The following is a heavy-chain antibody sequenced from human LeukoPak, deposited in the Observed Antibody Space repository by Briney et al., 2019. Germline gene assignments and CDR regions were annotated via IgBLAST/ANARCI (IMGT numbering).Heavy chain of an antibody. V-gene: IGHV3-48*04. D-gene: IGHD2/OR15-2a*01. Sequence: GGSLRLSCAASGFTFSSYSMNWVRQAPGKGLEWVSYISSSSSTIYYADSVKGRFTISRDNAKNSLYLQMNSLRAEDTAVYYCASLSFLDAFDIWGQGTMVTVSS. CDR3: ASLSFLDAFDI. CDR1: GFTFSSYS. J-gene: IGHJ3*02. CDR2: ISSSSSTI.